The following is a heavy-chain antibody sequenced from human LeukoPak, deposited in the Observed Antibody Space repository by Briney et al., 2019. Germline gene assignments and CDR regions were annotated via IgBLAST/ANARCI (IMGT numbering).Heavy chain of an antibody. D-gene: IGHD6-19*01. CDR1: GFTFSSNY. V-gene: IGHV3-53*01. Sequence: GGSLRLSCAASGFTFSSNYMSWVRQAPGKGLEWVADIYSGGSTYYAVSVKGGFTIPRDYSKSTLYLQMNSLRAEDTAVYYCARSIAVPETCWFDPWGQGTLVTVSS. CDR2: IYSGGST. J-gene: IGHJ5*02. CDR3: ARSIAVPETCWFDP.